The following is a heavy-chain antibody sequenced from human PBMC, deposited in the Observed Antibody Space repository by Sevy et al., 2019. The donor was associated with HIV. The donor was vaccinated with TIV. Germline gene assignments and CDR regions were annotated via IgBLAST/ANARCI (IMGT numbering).Heavy chain of an antibody. CDR3: AKTYSSSWSDFDY. Sequence: GGSLRLSCAASGFTFSNYAMSWVRQAPGKGLEWVSAISGGGGNTYSAGSLRGRFTISRDSSRNTLYLQMNSLRVEDTAVYYCAKTYSSSWSDFDYWGPGTLVTVSS. J-gene: IGHJ4*02. CDR1: GFTFSNYA. V-gene: IGHV3-23*01. CDR2: ISGGGGNT. D-gene: IGHD6-13*01.